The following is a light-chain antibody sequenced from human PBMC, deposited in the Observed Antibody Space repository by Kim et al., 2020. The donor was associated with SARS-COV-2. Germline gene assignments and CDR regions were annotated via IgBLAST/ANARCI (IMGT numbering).Light chain of an antibody. J-gene: IGLJ2*01. CDR1: SLRSYY. Sequence: SSELTQDPAVSVALGQTVRITCQGDSLRSYYASWYQQKPGQAPVLVIYGKNNRPSGIPDRFSGSSSGNTASLTITGGQAEDEADYYCNSRDSIGNHVVFG. V-gene: IGLV3-19*01. CDR2: GKN. CDR3: NSRDSIGNHVV.